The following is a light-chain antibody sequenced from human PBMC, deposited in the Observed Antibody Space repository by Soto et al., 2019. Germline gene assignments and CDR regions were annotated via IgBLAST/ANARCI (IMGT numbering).Light chain of an antibody. V-gene: IGKV1-5*03. CDR3: LQSNSYWT. Sequence: DIQMTQSPSTLSASVGDRVIITCRASQSISNWLAWYQQKPGKAPKLLIYKASRLESGVTSRFGGSGSGTEFTLTISSLQPEDFSTYYCLQSNSYWTFGQGTKVEVK. J-gene: IGKJ1*01. CDR2: KAS. CDR1: QSISNW.